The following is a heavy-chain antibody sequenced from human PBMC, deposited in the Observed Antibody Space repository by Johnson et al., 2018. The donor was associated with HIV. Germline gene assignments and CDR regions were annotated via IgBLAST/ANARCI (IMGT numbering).Heavy chain of an antibody. CDR2: ISGSGDNT. Sequence: VQLVESGGGLVQPGGSLRLSCAASGFTFSSYAMSWVRQAPGKGLDWVSGISGSGDNTYYAASVKGRFTISRDNSKNTLYLQMNSLRAEDTAVYYCARAGMGTVGADAFDIWGQGTTVTVSS. J-gene: IGHJ3*02. V-gene: IGHV3-23*04. D-gene: IGHD1-26*01. CDR3: ARAGMGTVGADAFDI. CDR1: GFTFSSYA.